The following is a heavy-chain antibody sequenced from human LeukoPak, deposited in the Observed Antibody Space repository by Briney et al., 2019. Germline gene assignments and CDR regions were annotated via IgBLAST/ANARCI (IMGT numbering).Heavy chain of an antibody. J-gene: IGHJ4*02. CDR2: MYDSGST. V-gene: IGHV4-59*01. D-gene: IGHD6-13*01. Sequence: PSETLSLTCTVSGGPIRSYSWSWIRQPPGRGLEWIGYMYDSGSTNYNPSLKSRVTISVDTSKNQFSLKLHSVTAADTAVYFCAMSSSGPALFDYWGQGTLVSVSS. CDR1: GGPIRSYS. CDR3: AMSSSGPALFDY.